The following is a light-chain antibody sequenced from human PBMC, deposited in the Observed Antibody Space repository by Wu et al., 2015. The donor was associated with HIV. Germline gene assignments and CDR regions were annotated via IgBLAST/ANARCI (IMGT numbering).Light chain of an antibody. Sequence: NVLTQSPGILSLSPGERATLSCRASQSVSGRSVACYQQKPGQTPRPLIHGASSRATWHPTTGSVAVGRGTDFTLTISRLEPEDFAVYYCQQYGSSPITFGQGTRLEIK. CDR3: QQYGSSPIT. J-gene: IGKJ5*01. CDR1: QSVSGRS. CDR2: GAS. V-gene: IGKV3-20*01.